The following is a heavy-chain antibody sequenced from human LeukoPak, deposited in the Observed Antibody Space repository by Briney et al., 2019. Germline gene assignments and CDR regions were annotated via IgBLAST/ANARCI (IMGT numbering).Heavy chain of an antibody. CDR3: ARSLGYCSSTSCPNYYYGMDV. Sequence: GGSLRLSCAASGFTFSSYWMSCVRQAPGKGLEWVANIKQEGSEKYYVDSVKGRFTISRDNAKNSLYLQMNSLRAEDTAVYYCARSLGYCSSTSCPNYYYGMDVWGQGTTVTVSS. CDR2: IKQEGSEK. J-gene: IGHJ6*02. D-gene: IGHD2-2*01. V-gene: IGHV3-7*01. CDR1: GFTFSSYW.